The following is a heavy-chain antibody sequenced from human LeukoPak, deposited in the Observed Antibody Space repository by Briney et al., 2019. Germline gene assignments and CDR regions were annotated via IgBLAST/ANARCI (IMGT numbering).Heavy chain of an antibody. CDR2: IYPGDSDT. D-gene: IGHD3-3*01. Sequence: GESLKISCKGSGYSSTSYWIGWVRQMPGKGLEWMGIIYPGDSDTRYSPSFQGQVTISADKSISTAYLQWSSLKASDTAMYYCARHLGDPEWLLFLLPNWFDPWGQGTLVTVSS. V-gene: IGHV5-51*01. CDR1: GYSSTSYW. CDR3: ARHLGDPEWLLFLLPNWFDP. J-gene: IGHJ5*02.